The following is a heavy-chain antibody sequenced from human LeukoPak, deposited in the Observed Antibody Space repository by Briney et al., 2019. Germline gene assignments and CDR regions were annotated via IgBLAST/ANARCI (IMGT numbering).Heavy chain of an antibody. V-gene: IGHV1-2*02. CDR1: GYTFTGYY. D-gene: IGHD5-12*01. CDR2: INPNSGGT. CDR3: ARGGGYATVNLLYYGMDV. Sequence: ASVKVSCKASGYTFTGYYMHWVRQAPGQGLEWMGWINPNSGGTNYAQKFQGRFTMTRDTSISTAYMELSRLRSDDTAVYYCARGGGYATVNLLYYGMDVWGQGTTVTVSS. J-gene: IGHJ6*02.